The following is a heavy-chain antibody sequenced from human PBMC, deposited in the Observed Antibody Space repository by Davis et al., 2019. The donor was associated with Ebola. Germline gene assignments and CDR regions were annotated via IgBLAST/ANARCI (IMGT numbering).Heavy chain of an antibody. V-gene: IGHV5-10-1*01. Sequence: WGSLRLPCEGSGYSFTSYWISWVRQMPGKGLEWVGRIDPSDSYTDYSPSFQGHVTISTDKSINTAYLQWNSLKASDTAIYFCARHFVGKLFGMDVWGQGTMVIVSS. CDR1: GYSFTSYW. J-gene: IGHJ6*02. CDR2: IDPSDSYT. D-gene: IGHD2/OR15-2a*01. CDR3: ARHFVGKLFGMDV.